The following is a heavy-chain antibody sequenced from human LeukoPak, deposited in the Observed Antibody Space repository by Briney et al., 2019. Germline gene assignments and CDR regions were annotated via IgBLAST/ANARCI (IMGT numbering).Heavy chain of an antibody. CDR3: ARPQRGWLQPTRQGGMDV. CDR2: INTNTGNP. V-gene: IGHV7-4-1*02. Sequence: ASVKVSCKASGYTFTSYAMNWVRQAPGQGLEWMGWINTNTGNPTYAQGFTGRFVFSLDTSVSTAYLQISSLKAEDTAVYYCARPQRGWLQPTRQGGMDVWGQGTTVAVSS. D-gene: IGHD5-24*01. CDR1: GYTFTSYA. J-gene: IGHJ6*02.